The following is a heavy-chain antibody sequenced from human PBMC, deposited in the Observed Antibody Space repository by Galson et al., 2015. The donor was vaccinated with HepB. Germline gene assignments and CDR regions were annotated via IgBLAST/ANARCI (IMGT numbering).Heavy chain of an antibody. CDR1: GNTLIELS. Sequence: SVKVSCKVSGNTLIELSMRWVRQAPGIGLEWMGGLDPEDGKTIYAQKFQGRVTMTEDTSIDTAYMELSSLRSEDTAVYYCATSVVISIKDGFDIWGQGTKVTVSS. D-gene: IGHD2-21*01. J-gene: IGHJ3*02. V-gene: IGHV1-24*01. CDR3: ATSVVISIKDGFDI. CDR2: LDPEDGKT.